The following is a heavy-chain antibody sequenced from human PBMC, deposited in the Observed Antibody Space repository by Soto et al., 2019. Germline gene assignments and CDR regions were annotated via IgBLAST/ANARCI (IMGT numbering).Heavy chain of an antibody. CDR3: AHRHRCYCYGGYYPLKFDF. Sequence: SGPTLVNPTQTLTLTCTLSGVSLSTSAVGVGWIRQPPGKALEWLALIYWDDDKRYRPSLESRLNITQDTSKNQVVLRPANVDPAATGTYFCAHRHRCYCYGGYYPLKFDFWGQGALVTVSS. V-gene: IGHV2-5*02. D-gene: IGHD3-16*02. CDR2: IYWDDDK. CDR1: GVSLSTSAVG. J-gene: IGHJ4*02.